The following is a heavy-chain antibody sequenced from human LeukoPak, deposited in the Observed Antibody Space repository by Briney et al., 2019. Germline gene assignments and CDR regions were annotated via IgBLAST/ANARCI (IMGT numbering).Heavy chain of an antibody. D-gene: IGHD5-18*01. V-gene: IGHV4-34*01. Sequence: ALETLSLTCAVYGGSFSGYYWSWIRQPPGKGLEWIGEINHSGSTNYNPSLKSRVTISVDTSKNQFSLKLSSVTAADTAVYYCASAGRGYSYGWDDYYGMDVWGQGTTVTVSS. J-gene: IGHJ6*02. CDR1: GGSFSGYY. CDR2: INHSGST. CDR3: ASAGRGYSYGWDDYYGMDV.